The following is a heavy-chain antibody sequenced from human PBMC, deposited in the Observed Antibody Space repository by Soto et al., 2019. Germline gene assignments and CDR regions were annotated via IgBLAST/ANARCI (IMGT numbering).Heavy chain of an antibody. CDR2: ISGSGGST. D-gene: IGHD6-13*01. J-gene: IGHJ5*02. CDR3: AKEATIAAAGPNWFDP. V-gene: IGHV3-23*01. CDR1: GFTFSSYA. Sequence: GGSLRLSCAASGFTFSSYAMSWVRQAPGKGLEWVSAISGSGGSTYYADSVKGRFTISRDNSKNTLYLQMNSLRAEDTAVYYCAKEATIAAAGPNWFDPWGQGTLVTVSS.